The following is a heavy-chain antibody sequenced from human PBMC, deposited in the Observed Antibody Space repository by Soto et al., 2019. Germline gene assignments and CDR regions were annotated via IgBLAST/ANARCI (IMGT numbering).Heavy chain of an antibody. CDR3: ARFAKYSSSSQGRRAGAFDI. CDR2: IYYSGST. CDR1: GGSISSYY. Sequence: ASETLSLTCTVSGGSISSYYWSWIRQPPGKGLEWIGYIYYSGSTNYNPSLKSRVTISVDTSKNQFSLKLSSVTAADTAVYYCARFAKYSSSSQGRRAGAFDIWGQGTMVTVSS. D-gene: IGHD6-6*01. J-gene: IGHJ3*02. V-gene: IGHV4-59*01.